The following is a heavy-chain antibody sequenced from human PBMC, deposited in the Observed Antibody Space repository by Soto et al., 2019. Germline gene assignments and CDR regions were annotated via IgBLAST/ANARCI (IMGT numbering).Heavy chain of an antibody. D-gene: IGHD3-22*01. J-gene: IGHJ4*02. CDR2: IYHSGST. CDR3: ARSSDSSGYALDH. Sequence: QVQLQESGPGLVKPSGTLSLTCAVSGGPIRSSNWWSWVRQPPGKGLEWIGKIYHSGSTNYNPSHKSRVTISVDKSKNQFSLKLSSVTAADTAMYYCARSSDSSGYALDHWGQGTLVTVSS. V-gene: IGHV4-4*02. CDR1: GGPIRSSNW.